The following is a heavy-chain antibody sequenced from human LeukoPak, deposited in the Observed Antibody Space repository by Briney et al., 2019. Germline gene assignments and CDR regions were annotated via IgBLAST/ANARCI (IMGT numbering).Heavy chain of an antibody. J-gene: IGHJ3*02. CDR3: ARHDPRQWLNAFYI. Sequence: SDTVYLTCAVSGYSLSSGYYWGWIRPPPGEGVEWIGSIYHSGSTYYTQSFKSRVTIPVDASKNTLSLTLRAVTSADTAVYYCARHDPRQWLNAFYIGGQGTMVTVS. D-gene: IGHD6-19*01. CDR2: IYHSGST. V-gene: IGHV4-38-2*01. CDR1: GYSLSSGYY.